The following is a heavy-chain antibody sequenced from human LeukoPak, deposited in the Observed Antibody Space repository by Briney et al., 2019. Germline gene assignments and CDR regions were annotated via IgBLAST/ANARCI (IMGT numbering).Heavy chain of an antibody. J-gene: IGHJ6*03. CDR3: ASSAYSSSWYKKNYYMDV. D-gene: IGHD6-13*01. Sequence: RASVKVSCKASGGTFSSYAISWVRQAPGQGLEWMGGIIPIFGTANYAQKFQGRVTITADESTSTAYMELSSLRSEDTAVYYCASSAYSSSWYKKNYYMDVWGKGTTVTISS. V-gene: IGHV1-69*13. CDR1: GGTFSSYA. CDR2: IIPIFGTA.